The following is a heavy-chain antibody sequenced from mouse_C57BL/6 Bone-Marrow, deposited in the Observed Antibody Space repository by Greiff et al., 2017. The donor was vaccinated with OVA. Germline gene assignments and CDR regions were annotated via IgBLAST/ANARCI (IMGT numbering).Heavy chain of an antibody. Sequence: VQLQQSGPGLVKPSQSLSLTCSVTGYSITSGYYWNWIRQFPGNKLEWMGYISYDGSNNYNPSLKNRISITRDTSKNQFFLKLNSVTTEDTATYYCAREGGYLYYFDYWGQGTTLTVSS. CDR3: AREGGYLYYFDY. D-gene: IGHD2-3*01. CDR1: GYSITSGYY. J-gene: IGHJ2*01. V-gene: IGHV3-6*01. CDR2: ISYDGSN.